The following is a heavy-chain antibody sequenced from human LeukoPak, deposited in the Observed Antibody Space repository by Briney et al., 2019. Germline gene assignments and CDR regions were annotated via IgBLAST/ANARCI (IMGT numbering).Heavy chain of an antibody. V-gene: IGHV4-30-4*01. CDR1: GDSISSGDYY. D-gene: IGHD2-15*01. J-gene: IGHJ4*02. CDR3: ARASYCSGGSCYSGGYY. Sequence: SQTLSLTCTVSGDSISSGDYYWSWIRQPPGKGLAWIGYIYSSGSTYYNPSLKSRVTISADTSKNQFSLKLSSVTAADTAVYYCARASYCSGGSCYSGGYYWGQGTLVTVSS. CDR2: IYSSGST.